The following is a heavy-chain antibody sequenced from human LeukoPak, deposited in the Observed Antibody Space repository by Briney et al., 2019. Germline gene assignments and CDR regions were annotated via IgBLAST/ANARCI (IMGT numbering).Heavy chain of an antibody. CDR2: IYTSGTT. J-gene: IGHJ4*02. D-gene: IGHD6-13*01. CDR1: GGSITRGSYY. Sequence: SETLSLTCAVSGGSITRGSYYWSWIRQPAGKGLEWIGRIYTSGTTHYNPSLKSRVTMSVDTSKNQFSLNLSSVTAADTAVYYCARFSSIAAAFDYWGLGTLVTVSS. CDR3: ARFSSIAAAFDY. V-gene: IGHV4-61*02.